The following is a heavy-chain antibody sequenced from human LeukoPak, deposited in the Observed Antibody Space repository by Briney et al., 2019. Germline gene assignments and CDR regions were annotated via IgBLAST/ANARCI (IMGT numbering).Heavy chain of an antibody. CDR2: IYYSGST. J-gene: IGHJ4*02. CDR3: ARGRALRFLEWFTSDY. V-gene: IGHV4-39*01. D-gene: IGHD3-3*01. Sequence: SETLSLTCTVSGGSISSSSYYWGWIRQPPGKGLEWIGSIYYSGSTYYNPSLKSRVTISVDTSKNQFSLKLSSVTAADTAVYYCARGRALRFLEWFTSDYWGQGTLVTVSS. CDR1: GGSISSSSYY.